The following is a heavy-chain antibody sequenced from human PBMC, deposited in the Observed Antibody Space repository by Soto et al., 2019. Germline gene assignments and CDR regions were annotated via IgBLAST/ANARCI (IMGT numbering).Heavy chain of an antibody. J-gene: IGHJ4*02. V-gene: IGHV1-69*06. D-gene: IGHD3-22*01. CDR1: GGTFSSYA. Sequence: SVKVSCKASGGTFSSYAISWVRQAPGQGLEWMGGIIPIFGTANYAQKFQGRVTNTADKSTSTAYMELSSLRSKGTAVYYCASGRASWGYYERSGYYSFHYWGQGTLVTASS. CDR2: IIPIFGTA. CDR3: ASGRASWGYYERSGYYSFHY.